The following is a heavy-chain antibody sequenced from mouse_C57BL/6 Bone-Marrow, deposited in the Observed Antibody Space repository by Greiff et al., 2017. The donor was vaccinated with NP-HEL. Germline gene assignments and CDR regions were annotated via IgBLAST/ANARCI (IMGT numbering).Heavy chain of an antibody. D-gene: IGHD1-1*01. Sequence: QVQLQQPGAELVKPGASVKMSCKASGYTFTSYWITWVKQRPGQGLEWIGDIYPGSGSTNYNEKFKSKATLTVDTSSSKAYMQLSSLTSEDSAVYYCARDITTVPRDYWGQGTTLTVSS. CDR1: GYTFTSYW. V-gene: IGHV1-55*01. J-gene: IGHJ2*01. CDR2: IYPGSGST. CDR3: ARDITTVPRDY.